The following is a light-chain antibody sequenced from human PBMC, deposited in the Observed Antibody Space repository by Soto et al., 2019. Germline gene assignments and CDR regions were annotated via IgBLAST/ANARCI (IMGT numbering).Light chain of an antibody. CDR3: QQYEIYSVT. Sequence: DMQMTQSPSTLSASVGDRVTITSRASQSISSWLAWYQQKPGKAPNLLIYKASSLESGVPSSFSGSGSGTEFTLTISSLQPDDFATYYGQQYEIYSVTFGQGTRLEIK. CDR1: QSISSW. V-gene: IGKV1-5*03. J-gene: IGKJ5*01. CDR2: KAS.